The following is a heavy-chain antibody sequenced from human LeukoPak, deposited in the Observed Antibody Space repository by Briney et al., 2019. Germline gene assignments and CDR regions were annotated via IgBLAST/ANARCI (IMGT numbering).Heavy chain of an antibody. CDR2: MSSTSSII. CDR1: GFTFSSYS. CDR3: ARVKTTSHSPLDY. Sequence: GGSLRLSCAASGFTFSSYSMNWVRQAPGKGLEWVSYMSSTSSIIYYADSVRGRFTISRDNAKNSLYLQMNSLRAEDTAVYYCARVKTTSHSPLDYWGQGTLVTVSS. D-gene: IGHD2-2*01. V-gene: IGHV3-48*01. J-gene: IGHJ4*02.